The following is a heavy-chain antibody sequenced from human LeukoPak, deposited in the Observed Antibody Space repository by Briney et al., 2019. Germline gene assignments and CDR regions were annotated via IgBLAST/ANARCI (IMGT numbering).Heavy chain of an antibody. Sequence: PGGSLRLSCAASGFTFSSYGMHWVRQAPGKGLEWVAFIRYDGSNKYYADSVKGRFTISRDNSKNTLYLQMNSLRAEDTAVYYCAKTSGSYWVPFDYWGQGTLVTVSS. CDR1: GFTFSSYG. CDR2: IRYDGSNK. CDR3: AKTSGSYWVPFDY. D-gene: IGHD1-26*01. J-gene: IGHJ4*02. V-gene: IGHV3-30*02.